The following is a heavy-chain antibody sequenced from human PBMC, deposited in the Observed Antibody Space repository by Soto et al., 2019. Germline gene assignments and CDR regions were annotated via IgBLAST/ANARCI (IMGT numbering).Heavy chain of an antibody. CDR2: INAGNGNT. V-gene: IGHV1-3*01. CDR1: GYTFTSYA. Sequence: QVQLVQSGAEVKKPGASVKDSCKASGYTFTSYAMHWVRQAPGQRLEWMGWINAGNGNTKYSQKFQGRVTITRDTSASTAYMELSSLRSEDTAVYYCAKSPDFWSGYDPWGQGTLVTVSS. CDR3: AKSPDFWSGYDP. D-gene: IGHD3-3*01. J-gene: IGHJ5*02.